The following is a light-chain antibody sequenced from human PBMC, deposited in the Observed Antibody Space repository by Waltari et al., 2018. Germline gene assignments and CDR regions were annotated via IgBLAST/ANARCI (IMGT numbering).Light chain of an antibody. Sequence: QSALTQTATVSGSPGQSITIPRTGPSSSVGRYNLASWYQQHPGKAPTLIIYDVNKRPSGVSNRFSGSKSGNTASLTISGLQAADEADYYCCSYAGSAISVFGGGTKLTVL. V-gene: IGLV2-23*02. J-gene: IGLJ2*01. CDR1: SSSVGRYNL. CDR2: DVN. CDR3: CSYAGSAISV.